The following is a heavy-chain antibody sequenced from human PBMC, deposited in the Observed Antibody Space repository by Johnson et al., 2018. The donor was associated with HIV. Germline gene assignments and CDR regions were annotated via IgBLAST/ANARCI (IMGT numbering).Heavy chain of an antibody. CDR2: ISYDGSNK. CDR1: GFTFSSYA. D-gene: IGHD7-27*01. V-gene: IGHV3-30-3*01. J-gene: IGHJ3*02. CDR3: ARSNWAHFDAFDI. Sequence: LVESGGGVVQPGRSLRLSCAASGFTFSSYAMHWVRQAPGKGLEWVAVISYDGSNKYYADSVKGRFTISRDNSKNTLYLQMNSLRAEDTAVYYCARSNWAHFDAFDIWGQGTMVTVSS.